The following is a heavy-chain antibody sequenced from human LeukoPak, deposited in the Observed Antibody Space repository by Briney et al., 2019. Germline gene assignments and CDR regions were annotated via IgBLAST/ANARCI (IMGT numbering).Heavy chain of an antibody. V-gene: IGHV3-30*04. CDR1: GFTFSSYV. Sequence: PGGSLRLSCAASGFTFSSYVMHWVRQAPGKGLEWVAIISYDGSNEYYADSVKGRFTISRDNSKNTLYLQMNSLRAADTAVYYCARGINYDYVWGSFRALYFDYWGQGTLVTVSS. J-gene: IGHJ4*02. CDR2: ISYDGSNE. CDR3: ARGINYDYVWGSFRALYFDY. D-gene: IGHD3-16*01.